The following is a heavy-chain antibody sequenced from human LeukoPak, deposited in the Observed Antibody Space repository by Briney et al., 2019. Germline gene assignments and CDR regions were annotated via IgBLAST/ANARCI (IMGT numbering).Heavy chain of an antibody. CDR1: GFTFSSYS. Sequence: GGSLRLSCAASGFTFSSYSMNWVRQAPGKGLEWVSSISSSSYIYCADSVKGRFTISRDNAKNSLYLQMNSLRAEDTAVYYCASWGVPAAPQDDAFDIWGQGTMVTVSS. J-gene: IGHJ3*02. CDR3: ASWGVPAAPQDDAFDI. D-gene: IGHD2-2*01. CDR2: ISSSSYI. V-gene: IGHV3-21*01.